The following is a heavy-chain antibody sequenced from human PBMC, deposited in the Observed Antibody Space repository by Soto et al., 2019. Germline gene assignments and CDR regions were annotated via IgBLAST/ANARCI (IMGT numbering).Heavy chain of an antibody. CDR2: ISYDGSNK. Sequence: GGSLRLSCAASGFTFSSYAMHWVRQAPGKGLEWVAVISYDGSNKYYADSVKGRFTISRDNSKNTLYLQMNSLRAEDTAVYYCASLHSSSSLFDYWGQGTLVTVSS. V-gene: IGHV3-30-3*01. CDR1: GFTFSSYA. CDR3: ASLHSSSSLFDY. D-gene: IGHD6-6*01. J-gene: IGHJ4*02.